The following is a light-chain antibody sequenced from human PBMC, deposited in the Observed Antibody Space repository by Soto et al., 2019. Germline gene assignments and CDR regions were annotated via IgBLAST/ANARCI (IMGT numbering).Light chain of an antibody. J-gene: IGKJ1*01. CDR1: QSVSSY. V-gene: IGKV3-11*01. CDR2: DAS. CDR3: QQRSNWPPWT. Sequence: EIVLTQSPDTLSLSPGERATISCRASQSVSSYLAWYQQKPGQAPRLLIYDASNRATGIPARFSGSGSGTDFTLTISSLEPEDFAVYYCQQRSNWPPWTFGQGTKVDIK.